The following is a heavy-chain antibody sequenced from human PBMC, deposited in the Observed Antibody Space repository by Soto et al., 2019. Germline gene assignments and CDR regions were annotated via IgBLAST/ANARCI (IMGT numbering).Heavy chain of an antibody. V-gene: IGHV3-33*03. CDR2: IWYDGSST. Sequence: GGSLRLSCAASGFTFSSYGMHWARQAPGKGLEWVAVIWYDGSSTNYADSVKGRFAVSRDNAKNTLFLQMNSLRDEDTAVYYCVREFGKGDYWGQGTLVTVSS. D-gene: IGHD3-10*01. CDR3: VREFGKGDY. J-gene: IGHJ4*02. CDR1: GFTFSSYG.